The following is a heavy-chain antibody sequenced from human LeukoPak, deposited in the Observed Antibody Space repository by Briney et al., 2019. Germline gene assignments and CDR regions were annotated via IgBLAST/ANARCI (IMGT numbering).Heavy chain of an antibody. J-gene: IGHJ5*02. V-gene: IGHV4-34*01. Sequence: PSETLSLTCAVYGGSFSGYYCSWIRQPPGKGLEWIGEINHSGSTNYNPSLKSRVTISVDTSKNQFSLKLSSVTAADTAVYYCARGPPPRITMVRGISWFDPWGQGTLVTVSS. CDR2: INHSGST. D-gene: IGHD3-10*01. CDR1: GGSFSGYY. CDR3: ARGPPPRITMVRGISWFDP.